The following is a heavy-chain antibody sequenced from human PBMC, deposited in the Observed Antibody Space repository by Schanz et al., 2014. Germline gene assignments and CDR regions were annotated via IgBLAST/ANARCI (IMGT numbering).Heavy chain of an antibody. J-gene: IGHJ6*02. CDR2: IKQDGSEK. CDR1: GFTFSKYW. D-gene: IGHD3-10*01. Sequence: EVQLVESGGGLVQPGGSLRLSCGGSGFTFSKYWMSWVRQAPGKGLEWVANIKQDGSEKYYVDAVKGRFTISRDNAKNSMYLHMKSLRGEDTAVYYCARDFDDRRGYGSGYCLGDCMDVWGQGTTVTDSS. CDR3: ARDFDDRRGYGSGYCLGDCMDV. V-gene: IGHV3-7*01.